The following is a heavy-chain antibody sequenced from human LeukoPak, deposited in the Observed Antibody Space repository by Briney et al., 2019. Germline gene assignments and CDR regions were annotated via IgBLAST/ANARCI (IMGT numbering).Heavy chain of an antibody. V-gene: IGHV4-34*01. CDR3: ARLGFGELFSSYFDY. CDR1: GGSFSGYY. CDR2: INHSGST. D-gene: IGHD3-10*01. Sequence: SETLSLTCAVYGGSFSGYYWSWIRQPPGKGLEWIGEINHSGSTNYNPSLKSRVTISVDMSKNQFSLKLSSVTAADTAVYYCARLGFGELFSSYFDYWGQGTLVTVSS. J-gene: IGHJ4*02.